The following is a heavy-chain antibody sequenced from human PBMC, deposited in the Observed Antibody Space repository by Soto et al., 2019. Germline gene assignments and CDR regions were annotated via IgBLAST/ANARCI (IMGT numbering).Heavy chain of an antibody. CDR2: ISTYNGNT. J-gene: IGHJ4*02. CDR1: GYTFITYG. CDR3: ARGPTDYYDNSANYFLDY. V-gene: IGHV1-18*01. D-gene: IGHD3-22*01. Sequence: QVQLVQSGAEVKKPGASVKISCKASGYTFITYGVSWVRQAPGQGLDWLGWISTYNGNTRYAERLQGRVTMNTDTTTNTAYMELGSLRSDDTAVYYCARGPTDYYDNSANYFLDYWGQGTLVTVSS.